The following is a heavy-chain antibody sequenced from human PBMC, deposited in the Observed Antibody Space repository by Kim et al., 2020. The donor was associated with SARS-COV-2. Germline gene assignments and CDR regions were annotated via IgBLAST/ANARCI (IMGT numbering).Heavy chain of an antibody. D-gene: IGHD3-9*01. Sequence: GGSLRLSCAASGFTFSSYSMNWVRQAPGKGLEWVSSISSSSSYIYYADSVKGRFTISRDNAKNSLYLQMNSLRAEDTAVYYCARSLLTGYFSTYYFDYWGQGTLVTVSS. V-gene: IGHV3-21*01. CDR2: ISSSSSYI. CDR3: ARSLLTGYFSTYYFDY. J-gene: IGHJ4*02. CDR1: GFTFSSYS.